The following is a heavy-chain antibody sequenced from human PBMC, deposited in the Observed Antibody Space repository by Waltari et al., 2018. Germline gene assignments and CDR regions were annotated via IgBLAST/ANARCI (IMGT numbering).Heavy chain of an antibody. J-gene: IGHJ3*02. CDR3: ARSLTTVVNAFDI. Sequence: QVQLQESGPGLVKHSETLSLTCAVSGYSISSASHWGWLRQPPGKGLEWIGCIYHSGSTYYNPSLKSRVTISVDTSKNQFALKLSSVTAADTAVYYCARSLTTVVNAFDIWGQGTMVTVSS. V-gene: IGHV4-38-2*01. CDR2: IYHSGST. D-gene: IGHD4-17*01. CDR1: GYSISSASH.